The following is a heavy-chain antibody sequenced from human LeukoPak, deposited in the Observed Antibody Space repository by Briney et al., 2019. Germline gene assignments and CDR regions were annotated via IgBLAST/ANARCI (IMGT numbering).Heavy chain of an antibody. CDR1: GYTFTSYD. CDR3: ARSSYDYVWGSYRYPDDY. D-gene: IGHD3-16*02. Sequence: GSSVKVSCKASGYTFTSYDINWVRQATGQGLEWMGWMNPNSGNTGYAQKSQGRVTMTRNTSISTAYMELSSLRSEDTAVYYCARSSYDYVWGSYRYPDDYWGQGTLVTVSS. CDR2: MNPNSGNT. V-gene: IGHV1-8*01. J-gene: IGHJ4*02.